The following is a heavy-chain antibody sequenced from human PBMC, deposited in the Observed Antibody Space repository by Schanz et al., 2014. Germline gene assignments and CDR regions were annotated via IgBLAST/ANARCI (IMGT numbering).Heavy chain of an antibody. Sequence: VQLLESGGGLVQPGGSLRLSCAASGFTLSSYALSWVRQSPGKGLEWVAFISYDGNNQYYADSVKGRFTISRDNSKNTVFLQMNNLRAEDTAVYYCARGASRDYFAMDVWGQGTTVTVSS. CDR1: GFTLSSYA. CDR2: ISYDGNNQ. V-gene: IGHV3-30*04. CDR3: ARGASRDYFAMDV. J-gene: IGHJ6*02.